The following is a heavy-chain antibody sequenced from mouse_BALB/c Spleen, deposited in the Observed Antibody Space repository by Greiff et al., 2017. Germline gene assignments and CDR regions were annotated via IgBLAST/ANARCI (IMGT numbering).Heavy chain of an antibody. CDR1: GFTFSDYY. Sequence: DVMLVESGGGLVKPGGSLKLSCAASGFTFSDYYMYWVRQTPEKRLEWVATISDGGSYTYYPDSVKGRFTISRDNAKNNLYLQMSSLKSEDTAMYYCAREPDGNYAMDYWGQGTSVTVSA. D-gene: IGHD2-1*01. J-gene: IGHJ4*01. V-gene: IGHV5-4*02. CDR3: AREPDGNYAMDY. CDR2: ISDGGSYT.